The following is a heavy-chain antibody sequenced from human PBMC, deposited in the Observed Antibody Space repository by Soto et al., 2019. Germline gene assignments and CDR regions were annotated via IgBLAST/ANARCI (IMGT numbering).Heavy chain of an antibody. V-gene: IGHV1-3*01. Sequence: QVQLVQSGAEVKKPGASVKVSCKASGYTFTSYAMHWVRQAPGQRLEWMGWINAGNGNTKYSQKFQGRVTITRDTSASTAYMELSSLRSEDTAVYYCARVSGSYRNWFDPWGQGTLVTVSS. CDR1: GYTFTSYA. D-gene: IGHD1-26*01. CDR2: INAGNGNT. J-gene: IGHJ5*02. CDR3: ARVSGSYRNWFDP.